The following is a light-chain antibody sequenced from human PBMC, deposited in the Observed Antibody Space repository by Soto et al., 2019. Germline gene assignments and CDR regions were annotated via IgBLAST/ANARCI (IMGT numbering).Light chain of an antibody. CDR3: LQCNSFPIT. CDR1: QNIDNW. V-gene: IGKV1-12*01. Sequence: DIQMTQSPSSVSASVGDRVTITCRARQNIDNWLAWYQQKPGKAPHLLIYSASTLQNGVPSRFSGSGSGTDFTLTISTLQLEDFASYSCLQCNSFPITFGHGTRLEI. J-gene: IGKJ5*01. CDR2: SAS.